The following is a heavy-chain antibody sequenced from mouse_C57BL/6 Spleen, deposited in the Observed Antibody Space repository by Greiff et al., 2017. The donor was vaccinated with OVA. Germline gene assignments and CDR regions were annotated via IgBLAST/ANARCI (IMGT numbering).Heavy chain of an antibody. CDR3: AHYDYDGAMDY. V-gene: IGHV1-54*01. Sequence: VQVVESGAELVRPGTSVKVSCKASGYAFTNYLIEWVKQRPGQGLEWIGVINPGSGGTNYNEKFKGKATLTADKSSSTAYMQLSSLTSEDSAVYFCAHYDYDGAMDYWGQGTSVTVSS. J-gene: IGHJ4*01. CDR2: INPGSGGT. CDR1: GYAFTNYL. D-gene: IGHD2-4*01.